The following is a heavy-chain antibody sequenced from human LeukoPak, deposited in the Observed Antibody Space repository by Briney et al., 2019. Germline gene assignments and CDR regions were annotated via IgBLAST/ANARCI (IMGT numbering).Heavy chain of an antibody. J-gene: IGHJ4*02. Sequence: PSETLSLTCTVSGGSISSSGYYWGWIRQPPGKGLEWIGRIYYRGSTYYNSSLKSRVTISVDTSKNQFSLKLSSVTAADTAVYYCARHLSPIVLRYFDWLPRAPLGYYFDYWGQGTLVTVSS. D-gene: IGHD3-9*01. CDR1: GGSISSSGYY. V-gene: IGHV4-39*01. CDR3: ARHLSPIVLRYFDWLPRAPLGYYFDY. CDR2: IYYRGST.